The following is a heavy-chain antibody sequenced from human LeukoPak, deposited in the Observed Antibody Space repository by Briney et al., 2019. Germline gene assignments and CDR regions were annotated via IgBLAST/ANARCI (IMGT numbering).Heavy chain of an antibody. D-gene: IGHD1-26*01. CDR1: GGSISSYY. V-gene: IGHV4-59*08. CDR2: IYYSGST. CDR3: ASHQRGATGY. Sequence: SETLSLTCTVSGGSISSYYWSWIRQPPGKGLEWNGYIYYSGSTNYNPSLKSRVTISVDTSKNQFSLKLSSVTAADTAVYYCASHQRGATGYWGQGTLVTVSS. J-gene: IGHJ4*02.